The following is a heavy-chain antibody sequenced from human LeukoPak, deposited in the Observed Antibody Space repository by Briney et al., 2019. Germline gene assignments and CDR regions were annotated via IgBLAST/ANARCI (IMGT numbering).Heavy chain of an antibody. J-gene: IGHJ4*02. CDR2: IDPKSGGT. CDR3: ARVGGDGYNLYYFDY. V-gene: IGHV1-2*02. CDR1: GYTFTGYH. D-gene: IGHD5-24*01. Sequence: GASVKVSCKASGYTFTGYHMHWVRQAPGQGLEWMGWIDPKSGGTNYAQKFQGRVTMTRDSSISTAYMELSRLRSDDAAVYYCARVGGDGYNLYYFDYWGQGTLVTVSS.